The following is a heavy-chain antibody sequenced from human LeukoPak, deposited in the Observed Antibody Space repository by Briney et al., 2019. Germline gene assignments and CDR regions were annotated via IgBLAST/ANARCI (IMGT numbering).Heavy chain of an antibody. CDR1: GFTFSSYS. D-gene: IGHD3-22*01. CDR2: ISSSSSTI. CDR3: ARGYYDSSGYYQSPIFDY. Sequence: PGGSLRLSCAASGFTFSSYSMNWVRQAPGKGLELVSYISSSSSTIYYADSVKGRFTISRDNAKNSLYLQMNSLRAEDTAVYYCARGYYDSSGYYQSPIFDYWGQGTLVTVSS. J-gene: IGHJ4*02. V-gene: IGHV3-48*04.